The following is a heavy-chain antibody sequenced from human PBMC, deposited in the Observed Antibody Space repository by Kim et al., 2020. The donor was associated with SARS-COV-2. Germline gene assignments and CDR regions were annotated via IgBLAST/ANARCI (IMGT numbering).Heavy chain of an antibody. Sequence: GGSLRLSCAASGFTFSSYSMNWVRQAPGKGLEWVSYISSSSSTIYYADSVKGRFTISRDNAKNSLYLQMNSLRDEDTAVYYCARDEGYCSGGSCYWGWFDPWGQGTLVTVSS. V-gene: IGHV3-48*02. CDR2: ISSSSSTI. CDR3: ARDEGYCSGGSCYWGWFDP. D-gene: IGHD2-15*01. CDR1: GFTFSSYS. J-gene: IGHJ5*02.